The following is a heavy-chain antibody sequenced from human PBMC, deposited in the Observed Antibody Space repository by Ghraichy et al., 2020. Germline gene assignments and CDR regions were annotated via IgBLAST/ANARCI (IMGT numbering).Heavy chain of an antibody. D-gene: IGHD3-3*01. J-gene: IGHJ2*01. Sequence: GGSLRLSCAASGFTFGDYGMSWVRQAPGKGLEWVPGINWNGGSAGYADSVKGRFTISRDNANNSLYLQMNSLRAEDTALYDCARDQSPLRYLESHINSPPPPELYSDVWCLGTLVTLSS. CDR2: INWNGGSA. CDR1: GFTFGDYG. CDR3: ARDQSPLRYLESHINSPPPPELYSDV. V-gene: IGHV3-20*01.